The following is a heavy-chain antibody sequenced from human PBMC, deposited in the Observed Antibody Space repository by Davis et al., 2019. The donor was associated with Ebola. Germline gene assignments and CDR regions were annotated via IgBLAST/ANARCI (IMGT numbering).Heavy chain of an antibody. CDR3: ASLRRTITGMDDGFDI. J-gene: IGHJ3*02. V-gene: IGHV5-51*01. CDR2: IYTGDSDT. D-gene: IGHD1-20*01. CDR1: GYGFTNYW. Sequence: GESLKISCKGSGYGFTNYWIGWVRQMPGKGLEWMGIIYTGDSDTRYSPSFRGQVTISADKSIRTASLQWSSLKASDTAMYYCASLRRTITGMDDGFDIWGQGTMVTVSA.